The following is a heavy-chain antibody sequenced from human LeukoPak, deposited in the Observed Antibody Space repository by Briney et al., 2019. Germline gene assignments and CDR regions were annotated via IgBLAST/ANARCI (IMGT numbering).Heavy chain of an antibody. V-gene: IGHV4-38-2*02. J-gene: IGHJ5*02. CDR1: GYSISSGYY. CDR3: AREYGIVRYWFDP. D-gene: IGHD2-21*01. CDR2: IYHSGST. Sequence: SETLSLTCAVSGYSISSGYYWGWIRQPPGKGLEWIGSIYHSGSTYYNPSLKSRVTISVDTSKNQFSLKLSSVTAADTAVYYCAREYGIVRYWFDPWGQGTPVIVSS.